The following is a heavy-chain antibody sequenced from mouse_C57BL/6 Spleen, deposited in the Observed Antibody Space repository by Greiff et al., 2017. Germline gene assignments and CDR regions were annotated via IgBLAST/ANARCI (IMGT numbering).Heavy chain of an antibody. J-gene: IGHJ3*01. V-gene: IGHV14-1*01. CDR2: IDPEDGDT. D-gene: IGHD2-1*01. Sequence: EVQLQQSGAALVRPGASVTLSCPASGFNINDYYMHWVKQRPEQGLELLGRIDPEDGDTEYAPQFQGKATMTADTASNTAYLQLSSLTSEDTCVCYCTSGNQFAYWGQGTLVTVSA. CDR3: TSGNQFAY. CDR1: GFNINDYY.